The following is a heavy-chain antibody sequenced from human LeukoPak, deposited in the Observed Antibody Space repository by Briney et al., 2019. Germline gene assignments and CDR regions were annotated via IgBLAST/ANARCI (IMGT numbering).Heavy chain of an antibody. CDR2: IIPIFGTA. Sequence: EASVTVSCKASGGTFSIYAISWVRQAPGQGLEWMGGIIPIFGTANYAQKFQGRVTITADESTSTAYMELSSLRSEDTAVYYCARDSPQYYYGSGSPYYYGMDVWGQGTTVTVSS. CDR1: GGTFSIYA. CDR3: ARDSPQYYYGSGSPYYYGMDV. D-gene: IGHD3-10*01. J-gene: IGHJ6*02. V-gene: IGHV1-69*01.